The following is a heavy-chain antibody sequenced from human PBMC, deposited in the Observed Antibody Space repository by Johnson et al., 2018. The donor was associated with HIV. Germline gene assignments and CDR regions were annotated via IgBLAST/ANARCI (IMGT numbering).Heavy chain of an antibody. CDR3: ARESRLGPPSSLLEVGDSARGLLGLRWAM. J-gene: IGHJ1*01. D-gene: IGHD5-12*01. V-gene: IGHV3-7*01. Sequence: MMLVESGGGLVQPGGSLRLSCAASGFSFSDHYLDWVRQAPGKGLEWVANIKQDGSETNYVDSVKGRFTISRDNSKNTLYLQMNSLRAEDTAVYYCARESRLGPPSSLLEVGDSARGLLGLRWAMWG. CDR2: IKQDGSET. CDR1: GFSFSDHY.